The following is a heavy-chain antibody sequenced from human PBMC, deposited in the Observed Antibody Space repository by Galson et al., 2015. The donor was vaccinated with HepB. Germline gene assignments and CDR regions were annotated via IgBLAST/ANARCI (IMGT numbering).Heavy chain of an antibody. CDR1: GFRFADHA. Sequence: SLRLSCATSGFRFADHAMHWVRQVPGKGLEWVSGISWNSGGTGYADSVKGRFTISRDNAKNSVYLQMNSLRGEDTAVYYCAREWGGYSYYMGVWGKGTTVTVSS. V-gene: IGHV3-9*01. J-gene: IGHJ6*03. D-gene: IGHD3-16*01. CDR3: AREWGGYSYYMGV. CDR2: ISWNSGGT.